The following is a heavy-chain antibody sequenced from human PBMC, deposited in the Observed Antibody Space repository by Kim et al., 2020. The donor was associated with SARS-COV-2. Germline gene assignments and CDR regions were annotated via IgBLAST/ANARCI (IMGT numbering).Heavy chain of an antibody. D-gene: IGHD3-16*01. CDR3: ARDNSPDYDYCPFDY. CDR2: ISYDGSNK. V-gene: IGHV3-30*04. CDR1: GFTFSSYA. Sequence: GGSLRLSCAASGFTFSSYAMHWVRQAPGKGLEWVAVISYDGSNKYYADSVKGRFTISRDNSKNTLYLQMNSLRAEDTAVYYCARDNSPDYDYCPFDYWGQGTLVTVSS. J-gene: IGHJ4*02.